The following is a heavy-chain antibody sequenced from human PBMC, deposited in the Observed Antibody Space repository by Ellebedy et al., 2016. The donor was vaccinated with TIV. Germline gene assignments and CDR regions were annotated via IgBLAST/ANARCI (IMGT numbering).Heavy chain of an antibody. D-gene: IGHD3-16*01. CDR1: GFTVSSSY. J-gene: IGHJ4*02. CDR2: VYSGGNT. Sequence: PGGSLRLSCAASGFTVSSSYMTRVRQAPGKGLEWVSVVYSGGNTYYADSVKGRFTISRDNSKITLSLEMNSLRVDDTAVYFYARGPVRYTQKGGFLDYWGQGTLVTVSS. V-gene: IGHV3-53*01. CDR3: ARGPVRYTQKGGFLDY.